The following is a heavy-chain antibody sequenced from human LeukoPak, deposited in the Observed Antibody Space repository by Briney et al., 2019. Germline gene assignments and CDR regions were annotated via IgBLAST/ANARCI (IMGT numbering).Heavy chain of an antibody. CDR3: AREVITFGGVIVWRYFDY. D-gene: IGHD3-16*02. V-gene: IGHV4-59*01. CDR2: IYYSGST. J-gene: IGHJ4*02. CDR1: GGSISSYY. Sequence: SETLSLTCTVSGGSISSYYWSWIRQPPGKGLEWIGYIYYSGSTNYNPSLKSRVTISVDTSKNQFPLKLSSVTAADTAVYYCAREVITFGGVIVWRYFDYWGQGTLVTVSS.